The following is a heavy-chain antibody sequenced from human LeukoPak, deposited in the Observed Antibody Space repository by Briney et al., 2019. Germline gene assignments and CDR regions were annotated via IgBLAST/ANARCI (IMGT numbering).Heavy chain of an antibody. CDR1: GGSISSYY. Sequence: SETLSLTCTVSGGSISSYYWSRIRQPPGKGLEWIGYIYYTGSTNYNPSLKSRVTISVDTSKNQFSLKLTSVTAADTAVYYCARVGITIFGVGPEYFQHWGQGTLVTVSS. CDR2: IYYTGST. V-gene: IGHV4-59*01. D-gene: IGHD3-3*01. J-gene: IGHJ1*01. CDR3: ARVGITIFGVGPEYFQH.